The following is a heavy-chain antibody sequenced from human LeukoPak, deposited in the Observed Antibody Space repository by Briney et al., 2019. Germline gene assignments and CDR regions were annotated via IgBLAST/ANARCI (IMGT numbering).Heavy chain of an antibody. J-gene: IGHJ4*02. CDR2: INPNSGGT. CDR3: ARDEQVIRFLEWQAQGTIDY. CDR1: GYTFTGYY. D-gene: IGHD3-3*01. V-gene: IGHV1-2*02. Sequence: ASVKVSCKASGYTFTGYYIHWVRQAPGQGLEWMGWINPNSGGTNYAQKFQGRVTMTRDTSISTAYMALSRLRSDDTAVYYCARDEQVIRFLEWQAQGTIDYWGQGTLVTVSS.